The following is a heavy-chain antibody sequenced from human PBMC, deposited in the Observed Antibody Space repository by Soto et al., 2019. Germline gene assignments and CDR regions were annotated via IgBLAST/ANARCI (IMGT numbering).Heavy chain of an antibody. CDR2: INHSGST. Sequence: PSETLSLTCAVYGGSFSGYYWSWIRQPPGKGLEWIGEINHSGSTNYNPSLKSRVTISVDTSKNQFSLKLSSVTAADTAVYYCARVIHKMVRGVIINPILYFDYWGQGTLVTVSS. V-gene: IGHV4-34*01. J-gene: IGHJ4*02. CDR3: ARVIHKMVRGVIINPILYFDY. CDR1: GGSFSGYY. D-gene: IGHD3-10*01.